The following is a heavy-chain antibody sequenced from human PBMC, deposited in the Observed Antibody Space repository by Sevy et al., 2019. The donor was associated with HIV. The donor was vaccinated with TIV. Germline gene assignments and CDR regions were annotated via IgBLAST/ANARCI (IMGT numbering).Heavy chain of an antibody. D-gene: IGHD4-17*01. V-gene: IGHV2-5*02. J-gene: IGHJ5*02. Sequence: SGPTLVKPTQTLTLTCIFSGFSLSTSGVGVGWIRQPPGKALEWLAVIYWDDNKRYSPSRQSRLTITKDTSKNQVVLTMNNMDPVDTATYYCAQVDYGDYVGWFDPWGQGNLVTVSS. CDR1: GFSLSTSGVG. CDR2: IYWDDNK. CDR3: AQVDYGDYVGWFDP.